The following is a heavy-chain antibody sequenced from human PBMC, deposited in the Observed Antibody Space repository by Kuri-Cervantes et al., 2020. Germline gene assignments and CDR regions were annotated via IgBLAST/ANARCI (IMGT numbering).Heavy chain of an antibody. J-gene: IGHJ4*02. Sequence: GESLKISCTASGFTFSSYSMNWVRQAPGKGLEWVSSISSSSSYIYYADSVKGRFTISRDNAKNSLYLQMNSLRAEDTAVYYCARIYDAYFDYWGQGTLVTVSS. V-gene: IGHV3-21*01. CDR2: ISSSSSYI. CDR3: ARIYDAYFDY. D-gene: IGHD5/OR15-5a*01. CDR1: GFTFSSYS.